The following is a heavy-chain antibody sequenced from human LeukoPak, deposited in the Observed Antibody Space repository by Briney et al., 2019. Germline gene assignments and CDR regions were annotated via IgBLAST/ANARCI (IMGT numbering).Heavy chain of an antibody. D-gene: IGHD1-26*01. CDR3: AGTIMGVTAGYYYYYMDV. J-gene: IGHJ6*03. CDR2: IYYSGSA. Sequence: TSETLSLTCTVSGGSISSYYWSWIRQPPGKGLEWIGYIYYSGSANHNPSLNSRVTISVDTSKNQFSLMLSSVAAADTAVYYCAGTIMGVTAGYYYYYMDVWGKGTTATVSS. CDR1: GGSISSYY. V-gene: IGHV4-59*08.